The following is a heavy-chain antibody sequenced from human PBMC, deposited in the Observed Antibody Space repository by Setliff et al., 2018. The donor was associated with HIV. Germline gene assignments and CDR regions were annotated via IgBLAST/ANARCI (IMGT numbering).Heavy chain of an antibody. D-gene: IGHD3-22*01. J-gene: IGHJ5*02. CDR2: IGGSGYTT. CDR1: GFTFSSYA. Sequence: GGSLRLSCAASGFTFSSYAMSWVRQAPGKGLEWVSAIGGSGYTTYYADSVKGRFTISRDNSKNTLYLQMNSLRAEDTAVYYCAKERNPYYYDSSGYSWFDPWGQGTLVTVSS. CDR3: AKERNPYYYDSSGYSWFDP. V-gene: IGHV3-23*01.